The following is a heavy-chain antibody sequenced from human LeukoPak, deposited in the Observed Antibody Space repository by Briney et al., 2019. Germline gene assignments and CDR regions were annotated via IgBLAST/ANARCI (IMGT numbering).Heavy chain of an antibody. Sequence: GRSLRLFCSASGLTFSNYEMNWVRQAPGKGLEEGSYIASSGSTIYYADSVKGRFTISRDNAKSSLYLQMNSLRADDTAVYYCATSRGYFFRWFQHWGQGTLVTVSS. V-gene: IGHV3-48*03. J-gene: IGHJ1*01. CDR1: GLTFSNYE. D-gene: IGHD3-22*01. CDR2: IASSGSTI. CDR3: ATSRGYFFRWFQH.